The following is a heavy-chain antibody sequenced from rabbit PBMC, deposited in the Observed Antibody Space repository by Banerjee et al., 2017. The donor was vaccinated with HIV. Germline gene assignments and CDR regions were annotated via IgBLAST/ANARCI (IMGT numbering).Heavy chain of an antibody. CDR1: GIDFSTSG. V-gene: IGHV1S47*01. Sequence: LEESGGGLVKPEGSLTLTCKASGIDFSTSGISWVRQAPGKGLEWIAYIYPDYDSTDYASWVNGRFTISFDNAQNTVFLQMTSLTAADTATYFCAIYAVYGYLRLWGPGTLVTVS. J-gene: IGHJ2*01. D-gene: IGHD6-1*01. CDR3: AIYAVYGYLRL. CDR2: IYPDYDST.